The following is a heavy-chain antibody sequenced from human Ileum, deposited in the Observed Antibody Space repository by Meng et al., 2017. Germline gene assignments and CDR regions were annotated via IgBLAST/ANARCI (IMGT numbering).Heavy chain of an antibody. J-gene: IGHJ4*02. Sequence: QVQLVQSGAEVKKPGASVTVSCKASGYTFTDYGISWVRQAPGQRLQWLGWVSGYSGQSHYAQRVQDRVAMTTDTSTNTAYMELRSLRSDDTAVYYCAKDSVATATQFDSWGQGTLVTVSS. CDR2: VSGYSGQS. D-gene: IGHD5-12*01. CDR1: GYTFTDYG. V-gene: IGHV1-18*01. CDR3: AKDSVATATQFDS.